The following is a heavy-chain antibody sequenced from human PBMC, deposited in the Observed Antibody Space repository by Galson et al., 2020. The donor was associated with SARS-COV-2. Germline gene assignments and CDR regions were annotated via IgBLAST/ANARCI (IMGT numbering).Heavy chain of an antibody. CDR3: ARAYGSGPIAS. Sequence: GESLKISCAASGFSFIDSYMSWIRQAPGRGLEWVSYISRSGTTIYYADSVKGRFIISRDNANNSLYLQMNSLRADDTALYYCARAYGSGPIASWCQGTLVTVSS. J-gene: IGHJ5*02. CDR1: GFSFIDSY. CDR2: ISRSGTTI. V-gene: IGHV3-11*01. D-gene: IGHD3-10*01.